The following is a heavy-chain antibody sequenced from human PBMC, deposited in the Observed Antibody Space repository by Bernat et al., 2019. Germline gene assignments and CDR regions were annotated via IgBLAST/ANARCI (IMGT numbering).Heavy chain of an antibody. Sequence: QVHLVESGGGVVQPGTSLRLSCAASGFSVSSYGMHWVRQAPGKGLEWLAVIWDNGSKKYYADSVKGLFTISRDTPTNTVYLQMNSLRAEDTAVYYCARPRILFPYPMDVWGQGTTVTVSS. CDR1: GFSVSSYG. CDR3: ARPRILFPYPMDV. J-gene: IGHJ6*02. D-gene: IGHD2-15*01. V-gene: IGHV3-33*01. CDR2: IWDNGSKK.